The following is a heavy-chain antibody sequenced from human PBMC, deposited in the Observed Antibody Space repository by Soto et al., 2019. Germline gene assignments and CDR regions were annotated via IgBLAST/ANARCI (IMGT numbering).Heavy chain of an antibody. CDR3: ARDHSPVLALDY. CDR1: GFTFSSYA. D-gene: IGHD2-15*01. J-gene: IGHJ4*02. CDR2: ISYDGSNK. Sequence: PGGSLRLSCAASGFTFSSYAMHWVRQAPGKGLEWVAVISYDGSNKYYADSVKGRFTISRDNSKSTLYLQMNSLRAEDTAVYYCARDHSPVLALDYWGQGTLVTVSS. V-gene: IGHV3-30-3*01.